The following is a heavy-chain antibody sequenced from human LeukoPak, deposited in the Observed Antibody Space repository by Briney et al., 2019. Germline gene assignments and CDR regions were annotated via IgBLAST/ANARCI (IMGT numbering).Heavy chain of an antibody. J-gene: IGHJ6*03. Sequence: SETLSLTCTVSGGSISSGGYYWSWIRQHPGKGLEWIGYIYYSGSTYYNPSLKSRVTISVDTSKNQFSLKLSSVTAADTAVYYCARHKSGGSYYYYYYMDVWGKGTTVTVSS. CDR3: ARHKSGGSYYYYYYMDV. D-gene: IGHD3-16*01. CDR1: GGSISSGGYY. CDR2: IYYSGST. V-gene: IGHV4-31*03.